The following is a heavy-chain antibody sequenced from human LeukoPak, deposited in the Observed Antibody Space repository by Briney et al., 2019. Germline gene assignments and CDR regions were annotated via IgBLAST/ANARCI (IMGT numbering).Heavy chain of an antibody. J-gene: IGHJ4*02. CDR2: IYSGGST. CDR1: GFTVSRNY. D-gene: IGHD3-16*01. Sequence: GGSLRLSCAASGFTVSRNYMSWVRQAPGKGLEWVSVIYSGGSTYYADSVKGRFTISRDTSKNTLYLRMNSLRAEDTAVYYCARERSEGLSFDYWGQGTLVTVSS. CDR3: ARERSEGLSFDY. V-gene: IGHV3-53*01.